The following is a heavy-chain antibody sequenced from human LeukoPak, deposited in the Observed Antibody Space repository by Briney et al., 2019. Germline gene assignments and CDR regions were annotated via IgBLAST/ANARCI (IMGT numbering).Heavy chain of an antibody. J-gene: IGHJ5*02. Sequence: SETLSLTCTVSGGSINSYYWSWIRQPPGKGLEWIGYIYYSGSTNYNPSLKSRVTISVDTSKNQFSLKMSSVTAADTAVYYCARARDGHINNWFDPWGQGTLVIVSS. CDR2: IYYSGST. CDR3: ARARDGHINNWFDP. V-gene: IGHV4-59*01. CDR1: GGSINSYY. D-gene: IGHD5-24*01.